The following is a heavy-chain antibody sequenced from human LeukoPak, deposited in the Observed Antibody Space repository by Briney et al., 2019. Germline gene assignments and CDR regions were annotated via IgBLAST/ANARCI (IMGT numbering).Heavy chain of an antibody. Sequence: SETLSLTCTVSGYSISSGYYWGWIRQPPGKGLEWIGEINHSGSTNYNPSLKSRVTISVDTSKNQFSLKLSSVTAADTAVYYCARHGGYSSSWYFPRKYPGNMNAFDIWGQGTMVTVSS. CDR1: GYSISSGYY. V-gene: IGHV4-38-2*02. J-gene: IGHJ3*02. D-gene: IGHD6-13*01. CDR2: INHSGST. CDR3: ARHGGYSSSWYFPRKYPGNMNAFDI.